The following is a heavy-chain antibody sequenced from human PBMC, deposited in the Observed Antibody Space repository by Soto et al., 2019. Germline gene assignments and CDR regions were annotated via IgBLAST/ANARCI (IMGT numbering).Heavy chain of an antibody. V-gene: IGHV1-18*01. CDR3: ARDVDERLTGYYIPFDY. CDR1: DYTFASFG. J-gene: IGHJ4*02. Sequence: ASVKVSCKASDYTFASFGVSWVRQAPGQGLEWMGWISAYTGNTNYAQKFQGRVTLTTDTSTSTAYMELRSLTSDDTALYYCARDVDERLTGYYIPFDYWGQGTQVTVSS. CDR2: ISAYTGNT. D-gene: IGHD3-9*01.